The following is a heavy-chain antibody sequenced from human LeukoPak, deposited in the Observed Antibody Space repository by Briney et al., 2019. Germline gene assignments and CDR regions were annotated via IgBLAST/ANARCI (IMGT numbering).Heavy chain of an antibody. CDR2: IYYTGNT. CDR3: VRSKSGTYGWFDP. CDR1: GGSISGYY. V-gene: IGHV4-59*01. Sequence: PSETLSLTCTVSGGSISGYYRSWIRQPPGKGLEWIGFIYYTGNTNYNPSLESRLTISVDTSKNQFSLKVSSVTAADTALYYYVRSKSGTYGWFDPWGQGTLVTVSS. D-gene: IGHD4-17*01. J-gene: IGHJ5*02.